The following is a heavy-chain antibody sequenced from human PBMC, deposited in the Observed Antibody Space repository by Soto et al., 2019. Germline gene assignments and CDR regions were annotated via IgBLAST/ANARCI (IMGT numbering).Heavy chain of an antibody. D-gene: IGHD3-16*01. V-gene: IGHV6-1*01. CDR1: GDSVSSNSAA. Sequence: QTLSLTCAISGDSVSSNSAAWHWIRQSPSRGLEWLGRTYYRSKWYNDYAVSVKSRITINADTSKNQFFLQLNSVIPEDTAVYYCARDRFFFDCWGQGTLVTVSS. CDR3: ARDRFFFDC. J-gene: IGHJ4*02. CDR2: TYYRSKWYN.